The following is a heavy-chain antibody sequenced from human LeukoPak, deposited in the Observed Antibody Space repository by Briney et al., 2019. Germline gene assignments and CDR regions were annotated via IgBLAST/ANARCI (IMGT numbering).Heavy chain of an antibody. D-gene: IGHD4-17*01. J-gene: IGHJ6*03. CDR1: GGSFSGYY. CDR2: INHSGST. Sequence: SETLSLTCAVYGGSFSGYYWSWIRQPPGKGLVWIGEINHSGSTNYNPSLKSRVTISVDTSKNQFSLKLSSVTAADTAVYYCARGPPNDYGRTYYYYYYMDVWGKGTTVTVSS. CDR3: ARGPPNDYGRTYYYYYYMDV. V-gene: IGHV4-34*01.